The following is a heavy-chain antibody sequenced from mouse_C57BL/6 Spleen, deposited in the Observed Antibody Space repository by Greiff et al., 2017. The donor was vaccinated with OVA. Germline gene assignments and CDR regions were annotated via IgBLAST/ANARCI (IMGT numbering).Heavy chain of an antibody. CDR1: GYTFTSYW. CDR2: IDPSDSYT. J-gene: IGHJ1*03. Sequence: QVHVKQPGAELVMPGASVKLSCKASGYTFTSYWMHWVKQRPGQGLEWIGEIDPSDSYTNYNQQFKGKSTLTVDKSSSTAYMQLSSLTSEDSAVYYCARVLAYYSNYEDWYFDVWGTGTTVTVSS. V-gene: IGHV1-69*01. CDR3: ARVLAYYSNYEDWYFDV. D-gene: IGHD2-5*01.